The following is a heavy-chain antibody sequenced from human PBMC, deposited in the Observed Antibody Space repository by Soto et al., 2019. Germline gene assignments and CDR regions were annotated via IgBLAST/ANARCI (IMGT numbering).Heavy chain of an antibody. CDR1: GDTFNRDV. Sequence: QVQVVQSGAEVKETGSSVKVSCKASGDTFNRDVVSWVRQAPGQGLEWMGGIIPLFGTTNYAQKLQVRVTITADESTNTVYMELRNLRVDDTAVYYCASLGGVDVWGQGTAVTVSS. J-gene: IGHJ6*02. CDR3: ASLGGVDV. D-gene: IGHD7-27*01. V-gene: IGHV1-69*01. CDR2: IIPLFGTT.